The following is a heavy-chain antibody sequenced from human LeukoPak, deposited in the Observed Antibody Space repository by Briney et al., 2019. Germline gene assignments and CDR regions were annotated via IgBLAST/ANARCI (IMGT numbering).Heavy chain of an antibody. J-gene: IGHJ4*02. CDR2: IKQDGSEK. CDR3: ARAQLLWFGEGYYFDY. V-gene: IGHV3-7*01. Sequence: PGGSLRLSCAASGFTFSSYWMNWVRQAPGKGLEWVANIKQDGSEKYYVDSVKGRFTISRDNAKNSLYLQMNSLRAEDTAVYYCARAQLLWFGEGYYFDYWGQGTLVTVSS. D-gene: IGHD3-10*01. CDR1: GFTFSSYW.